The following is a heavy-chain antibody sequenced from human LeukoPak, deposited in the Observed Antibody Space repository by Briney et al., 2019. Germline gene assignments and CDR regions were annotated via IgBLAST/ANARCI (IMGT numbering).Heavy chain of an antibody. J-gene: IGHJ4*02. V-gene: IGHV3-66*01. CDR1: GFRVSGIH. D-gene: IGHD1-1*01. Sequence: GPLRLSCVASGFRVSGIHMNWVRQAPGKDLEWVSGLYSGGATYYADSMGGRFTISRDNAKNTLYLQMNSLKNEDTAVYYCTKDRVWNSFDSWGQGTLVTVSS. CDR2: LYSGGAT. CDR3: TKDRVWNSFDS.